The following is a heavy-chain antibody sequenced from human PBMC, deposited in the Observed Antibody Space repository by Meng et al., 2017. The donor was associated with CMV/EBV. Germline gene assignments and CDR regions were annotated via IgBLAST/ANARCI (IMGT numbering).Heavy chain of an antibody. CDR1: GFTVSSNY. J-gene: IGHJ3*02. CDR2: IYSGGST. Sequence: GECLKISCAASGFTVSSNYMSWVRQAPGKGLEWVSVIYSGGSTYYADSVKGRFTISRDNSKNTLYLQMNSLRAEDTAVYYCARERIAAAGTDAFDIWGQGTMVTVSS. D-gene: IGHD6-13*01. V-gene: IGHV3-53*05. CDR3: ARERIAAAGTDAFDI.